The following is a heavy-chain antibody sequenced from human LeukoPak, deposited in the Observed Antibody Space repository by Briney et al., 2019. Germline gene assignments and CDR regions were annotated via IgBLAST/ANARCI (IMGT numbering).Heavy chain of an antibody. Sequence: GGSLRLSCAASGFSFSSHGMSWVRQAPGKGLEWVSAISGSGGSTYYADSVKGRFTISRDNSKNTLYLQMNSLRAEDTAVYYCAKDKEFGGVIASWGQGTLVTVSS. CDR3: AKDKEFGGVIAS. V-gene: IGHV3-23*01. D-gene: IGHD3-16*02. CDR1: GFSFSSHG. J-gene: IGHJ5*02. CDR2: ISGSGGST.